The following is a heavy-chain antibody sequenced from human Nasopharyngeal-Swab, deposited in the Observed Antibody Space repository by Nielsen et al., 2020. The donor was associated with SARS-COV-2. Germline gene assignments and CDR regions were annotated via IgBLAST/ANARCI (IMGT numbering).Heavy chain of an antibody. J-gene: IGHJ6*02. CDR2: INPNSGGT. V-gene: IGHV1-2*06. D-gene: IGHD3-9*01. Sequence: ASVKVSCKASGYTFTGYYMHWVRQAPGQGLGWMGRINPNSGGTNYAQKFQGRVTMTRDTSISTAYMELSRLRSDDTAVYYCARDDNVLRYFDWLPAYYYYGMDVWGQGTTVTVSS. CDR1: GYTFTGYY. CDR3: ARDDNVLRYFDWLPAYYYYGMDV.